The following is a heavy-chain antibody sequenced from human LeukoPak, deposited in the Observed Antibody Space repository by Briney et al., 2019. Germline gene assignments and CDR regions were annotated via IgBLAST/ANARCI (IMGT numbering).Heavy chain of an antibody. CDR3: ARVPRRGYSYGYGLRY. V-gene: IGHV1-8*01. CDR1: GYTFTSYG. CDR2: MNPNSGNT. J-gene: IGHJ4*02. Sequence: PSVNLSCKASGYTFTSYGINWVRQATGPGSGWVGWMNPNSGNTDYAQKFQGRVTMTRNSSISTAYMELSSLRSEDTAVYYCARVPRRGYSYGYGLRYWGQGTLVTVSS. D-gene: IGHD5-18*01.